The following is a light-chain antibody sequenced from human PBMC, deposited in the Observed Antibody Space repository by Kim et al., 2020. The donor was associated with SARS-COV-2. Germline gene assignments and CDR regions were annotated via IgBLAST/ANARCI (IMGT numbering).Light chain of an antibody. J-gene: IGLJ1*01. CDR2: GNS. V-gene: IGLV1-40*01. CDR3: QSYDSSLSGYV. Sequence: GVTNSSAGSSSNIGAGYDVHWYQLLPGTAPKLLIYGNSNRPSGVPDRFSGSKSGTSASLAITGLQAEDEAEYYCQSYDSSLSGYVFGTGTKVTVL. CDR1: SSNIGAGYD.